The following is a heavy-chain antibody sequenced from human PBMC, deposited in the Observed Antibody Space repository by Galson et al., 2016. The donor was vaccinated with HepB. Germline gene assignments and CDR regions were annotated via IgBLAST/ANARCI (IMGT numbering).Heavy chain of an antibody. J-gene: IGHJ4*02. CDR1: GFTVRPNF. Sequence: SLRLSCAASGFTVRPNFMRWVRQAPGKGLEWVSLIYSGGGTHYVDSVKGRFIISRANSKNTLYLQMNSLRVEDTAVYDGARGRNYGYNGGLGTLVTVAA. V-gene: IGHV3-53*01. CDR3: ARGRNYGYN. D-gene: IGHD1-7*01. CDR2: IYSGGGT.